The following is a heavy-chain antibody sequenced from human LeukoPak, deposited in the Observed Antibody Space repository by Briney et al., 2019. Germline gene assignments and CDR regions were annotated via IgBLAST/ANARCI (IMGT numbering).Heavy chain of an antibody. Sequence: GGSLRLSCAASGFTFSSYAMSWVRQAPGEGLEWVSSISGSGGSTYYADSVKGRFTISRDNSKNTLYLEVNSLRAEDTAVYYCAKSDGGYGKVWGQGILVTVSS. CDR3: AKSDGGYGKV. J-gene: IGHJ4*02. CDR2: ISGSGGST. D-gene: IGHD5-12*01. V-gene: IGHV3-23*01. CDR1: GFTFSSYA.